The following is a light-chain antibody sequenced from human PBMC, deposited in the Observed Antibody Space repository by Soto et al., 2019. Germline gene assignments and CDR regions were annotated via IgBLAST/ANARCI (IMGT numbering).Light chain of an antibody. J-gene: IGLJ1*01. CDR3: SSYTSSSTLYV. Sequence: QSVLTQPASVSGSPGQSITISCTGTSSDVGGYNYVTWYQQQPGKAPKLMIYDVSNRPSGVSNRFSGSKSGNTASLTISGLQAEDEADYYCSSYTSSSTLYVVGTGTKLTV. CDR1: SSDVGGYNY. V-gene: IGLV2-14*01. CDR2: DVS.